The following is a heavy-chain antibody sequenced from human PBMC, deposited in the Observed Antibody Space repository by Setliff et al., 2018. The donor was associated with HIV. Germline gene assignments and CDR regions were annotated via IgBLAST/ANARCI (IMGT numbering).Heavy chain of an antibody. CDR2: ISYDGNYK. Sequence: GGSLRLSCAASGFTFSRYAMHWVRQASGKGLEWVAVISYDGNYKYYSDSVKGRFTISRDNSKNTLYLQMDSLRPKDTAAYYCARAPSWQRQVDFWGQGTLVTVSS. V-gene: IGHV3-30*04. D-gene: IGHD6-25*01. J-gene: IGHJ4*02. CDR3: ARAPSWQRQVDF. CDR1: GFTFSRYA.